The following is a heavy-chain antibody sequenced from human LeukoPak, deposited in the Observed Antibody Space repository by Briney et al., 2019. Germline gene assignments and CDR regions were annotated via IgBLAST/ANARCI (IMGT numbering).Heavy chain of an antibody. V-gene: IGHV4-38-2*02. CDR2: IYHSGRT. Sequence: SETLSLTCTVSGYSLSSGYYWGWIRQPPGKGLEWIGSIYHSGRTYYNPSLKSRVTISVDTSKNQFSLKLSSVTAADTAVYYCARSSEGRYYYDSSGFSYYYYYMDVWGKGTTVTISS. D-gene: IGHD3-22*01. CDR1: GYSLSSGYY. J-gene: IGHJ6*03. CDR3: ARSSEGRYYYDSSGFSYYYYYMDV.